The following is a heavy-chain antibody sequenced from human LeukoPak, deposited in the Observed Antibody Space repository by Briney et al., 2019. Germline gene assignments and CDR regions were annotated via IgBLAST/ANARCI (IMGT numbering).Heavy chain of an antibody. CDR1: GYTFTGYW. D-gene: IGHD6-13*01. J-gene: IGHJ5*02. CDR2: ISPSGAST. V-gene: IGHV1-46*01. CDR3: ARAGPKTRDGYSSSWYYWFDP. Sequence: GASVKVSCKAFGYTFTGYWMHWVRQAPGQGPEWMGVISPSGASTTYAQTSQGRVTMTRDMSTSTVYMELSSLRSEDTAVYYCARAGPKTRDGYSSSWYYWFDPWGQGTLVTVSS.